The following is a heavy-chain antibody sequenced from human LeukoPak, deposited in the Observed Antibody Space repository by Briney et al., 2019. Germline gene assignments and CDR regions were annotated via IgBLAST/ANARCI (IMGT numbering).Heavy chain of an antibody. CDR2: ISSSRSYI. CDR3: AREDAVAGFDY. Sequence: AESLRLSCAVSGFTFSSYSMNWVRQAPGKGLGWVSSISSSRSYIYYADSVKGRVNISRDHAKNYLYLQMNGLRAEDTAVYYCAREDAVAGFDYWGEGTLVTVSS. J-gene: IGHJ4*02. V-gene: IGHV3-21*01. D-gene: IGHD6-19*01. CDR1: GFTFSSYS.